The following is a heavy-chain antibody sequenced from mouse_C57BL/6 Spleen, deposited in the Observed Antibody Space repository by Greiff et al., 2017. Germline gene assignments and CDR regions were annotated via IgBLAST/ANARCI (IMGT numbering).Heavy chain of an antibody. D-gene: IGHD1-1*01. J-gene: IGHJ4*01. Sequence: QVQLQQPGAELVRPGTSVKVSCKASGYAFTNYLIEWVKQRPGQGLEWIGVINPGSGGTNYNEKFKGKATLTADKSSSTAYMQLSSLTSEDSAVYFCARSGFTSAMDYWGQGTSVTVSS. CDR2: INPGSGGT. CDR3: ARSGFTSAMDY. CDR1: GYAFTNYL. V-gene: IGHV1-54*01.